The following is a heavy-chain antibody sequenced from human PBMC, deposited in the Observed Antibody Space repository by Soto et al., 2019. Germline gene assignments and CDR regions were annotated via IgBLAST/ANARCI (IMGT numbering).Heavy chain of an antibody. CDR3: ARGGTAGAFDI. V-gene: IGHV1-2*02. D-gene: IGHD1-1*01. CDR1: GYTFSNYN. CDR2: INPDSGDT. J-gene: IGHJ3*02. Sequence: ASVKVSCKASGYTFSNYNVHWVRQAPGQGLEWVGWINPDSGDTNNAQKFQGRVTMTRDTSMGTAYMEVSRLRSDDTAVYYCARGGTAGAFDIWGQGTMVTVSS.